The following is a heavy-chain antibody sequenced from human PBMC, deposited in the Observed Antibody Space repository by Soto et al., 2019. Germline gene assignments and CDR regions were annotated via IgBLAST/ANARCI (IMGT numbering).Heavy chain of an antibody. CDR1: GYTLTELS. CDR3: ACAPYCTNGVCYTGDYYYGMDV. D-gene: IGHD2-8*01. V-gene: IGHV1-24*01. Sequence: ASVKVSCKVSGYTLTELSMHWVRQAPGKGLEWMGGFDPEDGETIYAQKFQGRVTMTEDTSTDTAYMELSSLGSEDTAVYYCACAPYCTNGVCYTGDYYYGMDVWGQGTTVTVSS. CDR2: FDPEDGET. J-gene: IGHJ6*02.